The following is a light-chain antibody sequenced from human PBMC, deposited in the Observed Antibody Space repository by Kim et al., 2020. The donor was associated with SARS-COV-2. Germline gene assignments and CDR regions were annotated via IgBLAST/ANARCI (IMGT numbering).Light chain of an antibody. CDR3: QSYDSSNQV. Sequence: GKTVTISCTRSSRSIASNYVQWYQQRPGSAPTTVIYEDNQRPSGVPDRFSGSIDSSSNSASLTISGLKTEDEADYYCQSYDSSNQVFGTGTKVTVL. CDR2: EDN. CDR1: SRSIASNY. V-gene: IGLV6-57*03. J-gene: IGLJ1*01.